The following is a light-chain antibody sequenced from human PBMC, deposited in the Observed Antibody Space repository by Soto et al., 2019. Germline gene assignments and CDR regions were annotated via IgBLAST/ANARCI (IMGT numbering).Light chain of an antibody. V-gene: IGLV2-14*01. CDR2: EVN. Sequence: QSVLTQPASVSGSPGQSITISCTGTSSDVGGYNYVSWYQQHPDKAPKLMIYEVNNRPSGVSTRFSGSKSGNTASLTISGLQAEDEADYYCTSFTSSSPYVFGTGTKLTVL. CDR1: SSDVGGYNY. CDR3: TSFTSSSPYV. J-gene: IGLJ1*01.